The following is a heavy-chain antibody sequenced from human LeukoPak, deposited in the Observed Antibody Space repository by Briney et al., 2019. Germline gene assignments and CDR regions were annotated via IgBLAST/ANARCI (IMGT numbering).Heavy chain of an antibody. CDR1: GYTFTGYY. D-gene: IGHD3-3*01. CDR2: INPNSGGT. CDR3: ARAKYYDFWSGYYQWFDP. J-gene: IGHJ5*02. Sequence: ASVKVSCKASGYTFTGYYMHWVRQAPGQGLEWMGWINPNSGGTNYAQKFQGRVTMTRDTSISTAYMELSRLRSDDTAVYYCARAKYYDFWSGYYQWFDPWGQGTLVTVSS. V-gene: IGHV1-2*02.